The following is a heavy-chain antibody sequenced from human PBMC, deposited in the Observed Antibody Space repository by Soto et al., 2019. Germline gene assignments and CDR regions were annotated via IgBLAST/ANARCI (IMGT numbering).Heavy chain of an antibody. CDR3: ATGESGSYPDFDY. CDR1: GYTLTELS. V-gene: IGHV1-24*01. Sequence: RASVKVSCMVSGYTLTELSMHWVRQAPGKGLEWMGGFDPEDGETIYAQKFQGRVTMTEDTSTDTAYMELSSLRSEDTAVYYCATGESGSYPDFDYWGQGTLVTVPQ. D-gene: IGHD1-26*01. J-gene: IGHJ4*02. CDR2: FDPEDGET.